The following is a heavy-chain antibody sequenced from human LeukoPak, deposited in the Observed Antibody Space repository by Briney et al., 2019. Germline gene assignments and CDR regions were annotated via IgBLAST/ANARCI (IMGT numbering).Heavy chain of an antibody. CDR1: GFTFNTYS. V-gene: IGHV3-48*01. Sequence: GGSLRLSCAASGFTFNTYSMNWARQAPGKGLEWVSYISDSSGTIYYADSVKGRFTISRDNAKNSLYLQMNSLRAEDTAVYYCARGPYGDYVDALDYWGQGTLVTVSS. D-gene: IGHD4-17*01. J-gene: IGHJ4*02. CDR3: ARGPYGDYVDALDY. CDR2: ISDSSGTI.